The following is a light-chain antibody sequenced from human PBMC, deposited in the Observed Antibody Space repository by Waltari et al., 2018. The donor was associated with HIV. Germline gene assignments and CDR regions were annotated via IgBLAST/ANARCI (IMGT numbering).Light chain of an antibody. J-gene: IGLJ2*01. CDR2: DDN. V-gene: IGLV1-51*01. CDR3: EAWDDKVSAVL. CDR1: PPNVPKNS. Sequence: QSVLTQPPSVSAAPGQEVTISCSGSPPNVPKNSLAWYQQRPGTAPKLVIYDDNKRPSGIPDRFSGSKSGTSASLGITGLQTGDEADYFCEAWDDKVSAVLFGGGTKLTVL.